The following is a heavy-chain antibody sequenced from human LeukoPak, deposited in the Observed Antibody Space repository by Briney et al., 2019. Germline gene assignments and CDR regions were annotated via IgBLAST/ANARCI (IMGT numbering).Heavy chain of an antibody. CDR1: GFTFDDYA. V-gene: IGHV3-9*01. Sequence: GRSLRLSCAASGFTFDDYAMHWVRQAPGKGLEWVSGISWNSGSIGYADSVKGRFTISRDNAKNSLYLQMNSLRAEDTALYYCAKDMGPSDIVVIPAAILVGYYFDYWGQGTLVTVSS. CDR3: AKDMGPSDIVVIPAAILVGYYFDY. J-gene: IGHJ4*02. D-gene: IGHD2-2*02. CDR2: ISWNSGSI.